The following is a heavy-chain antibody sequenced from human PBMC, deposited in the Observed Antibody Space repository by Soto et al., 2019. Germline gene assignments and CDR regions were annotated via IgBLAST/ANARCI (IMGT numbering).Heavy chain of an antibody. Sequence: HVKLQESGPVVVKPSQTLSLTCSVSGDSINSALHYWGWVRQSPGKRLQWIGYFHHTRSTFYNPSLTCRVKSSVLPATQDFSLNLSSVTAPHTAIYFCTRSQVLVVVPGLWGQVTLVCVS. CDR3: TRSQVLVVVPGL. CDR2: FHHTRST. CDR1: GDSINSALHY. V-gene: IGHV4-30-4*01. J-gene: IGHJ4*02. D-gene: IGHD2-2*01.